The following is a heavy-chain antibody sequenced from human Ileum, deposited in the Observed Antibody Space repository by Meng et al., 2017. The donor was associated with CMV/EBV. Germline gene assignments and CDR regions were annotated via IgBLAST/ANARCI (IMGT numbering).Heavy chain of an antibody. CDR2: ISYDASLK. CDR3: ARHSVLVTNYYYYGVDV. J-gene: IGHJ6*02. V-gene: IGHV3-30*09. D-gene: IGHD5/OR15-5a*01. Sequence: GESLKISCAASGFTFSNYAIHWVRQAPGKGLEWVAVISYDASLKYYADSVKGRFAISRDNSKNTVYLQMISLRAEDAAVYYCARHSVLVTNYYYYGVDVWGQGTTATVSS. CDR1: GFTFSNYA.